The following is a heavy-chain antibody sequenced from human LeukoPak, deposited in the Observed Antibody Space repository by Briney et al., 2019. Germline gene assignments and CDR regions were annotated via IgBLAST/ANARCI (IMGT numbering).Heavy chain of an antibody. CDR2: ISFDGSNK. CDR3: ASDGGYDPLFDY. V-gene: IGHV3-30-3*01. D-gene: IGHD5-12*01. J-gene: IGHJ4*02. CDR1: GFTFSSHA. Sequence: PGGSLRLSCAASGFTFSSHAMHWVRQAPGKGLEWVAVISFDGSNKYYADSVKGRFTISRDNSKNTLYLQMNSLRTEDTAVYYCASDGGYDPLFDYWGQGTLVTVSS.